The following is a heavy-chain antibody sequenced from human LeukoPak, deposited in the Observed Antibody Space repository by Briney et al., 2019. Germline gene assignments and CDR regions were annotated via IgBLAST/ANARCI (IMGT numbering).Heavy chain of an antibody. CDR1: GGSISSYY. V-gene: IGHV4-59*01. J-gene: IGHJ2*01. D-gene: IGHD2-2*01. CDR3: ARTQGHCSSTSCYPENWYFDL. CDR2: IYYSGST. Sequence: SETLSLTCTVSGGSISSYYWSWIRQPPGKGLEWIGYIYYSGSTNYNPSLKSRVTISVDTSKNQFSLKLSSVTAADTAVYYCARTQGHCSSTSCYPENWYFDLWGRGTLVTVSS.